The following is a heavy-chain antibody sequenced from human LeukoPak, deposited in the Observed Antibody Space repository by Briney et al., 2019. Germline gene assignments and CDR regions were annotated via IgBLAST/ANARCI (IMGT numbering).Heavy chain of an antibody. CDR3: AKAASDIVGATSYNWFDP. V-gene: IGHV3-21*04. CDR2: ISSSSSYI. Sequence: GGSLRLSCAASGFTFSSYSMNWVRQAPGKGLEWVSSISSSSSYIYYADSVKGRFTISRDNSKNTLYLQMNSLRAEDTAVYYCAKAASDIVGATSYNWFDPRGHGTLVTVSS. J-gene: IGHJ5*02. CDR1: GFTFSSYS. D-gene: IGHD1-26*01.